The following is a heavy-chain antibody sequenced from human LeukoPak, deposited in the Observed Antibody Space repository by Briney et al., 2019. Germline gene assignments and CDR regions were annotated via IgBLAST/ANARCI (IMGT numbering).Heavy chain of an antibody. V-gene: IGHV3-66*01. CDR3: ARDPDTTYYFDY. Sequence: GGSLRLSCAVTGFTVSNNYMRWVRQAPGKGLEWVSLIYSGGGIYYADSVKGRFTTSRDNSKNTLYLQMSSLRAEDTAVYYCARDPDTTYYFDYWGQGTLVTVSS. CDR1: GFTVSNNY. CDR2: IYSGGGI. D-gene: IGHD4-17*01. J-gene: IGHJ4*02.